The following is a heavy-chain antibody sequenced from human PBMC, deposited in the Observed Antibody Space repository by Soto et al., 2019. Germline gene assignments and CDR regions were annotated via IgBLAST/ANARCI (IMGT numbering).Heavy chain of an antibody. D-gene: IGHD6-19*01. CDR3: ARDQGYSSGWYSAWVTNWFDP. V-gene: IGHV1-3*01. Sequence: GASVKVSCKASGYTFTSYAMHWVRQAPGQRLEWMGWINAGNGNTKYSQKFQGRVTITRDTSASTAYMELSSLRSEDTAVYYCARDQGYSSGWYSAWVTNWFDPWGQGTLVTVSS. J-gene: IGHJ5*02. CDR1: GYTFTSYA. CDR2: INAGNGNT.